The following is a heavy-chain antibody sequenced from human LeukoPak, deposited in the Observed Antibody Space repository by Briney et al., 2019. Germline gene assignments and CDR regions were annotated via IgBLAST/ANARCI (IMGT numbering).Heavy chain of an antibody. CDR1: GGTFSSYA. Sequence: ASVKVSCKASGGTFSSYAISWVRQAPGQGLEWMGWIIPIFGTANYAQKFQGRVTMTADKSTSTAYMELSSLRSEDTAVYYCARAKGSSSGGNFDYWGQGTLVTVSS. J-gene: IGHJ4*02. D-gene: IGHD6-6*01. V-gene: IGHV1-69*06. CDR2: IIPIFGTA. CDR3: ARAKGSSSGGNFDY.